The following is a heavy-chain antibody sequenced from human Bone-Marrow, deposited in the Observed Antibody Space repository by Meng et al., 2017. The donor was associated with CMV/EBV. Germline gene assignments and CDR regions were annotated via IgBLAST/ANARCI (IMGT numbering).Heavy chain of an antibody. CDR3: ARGPRGGYCSSTSCYSFDY. J-gene: IGHJ4*02. Sequence: SQTLPLTCAISGDSVSSNSAAWNWIRQSPSRGLEWLGRTYYRSKWYNDYAVSVKSRITINPDTSKNQFSLQLNSVTPEDTAVYYCARGPRGGYCSSTSCYSFDYWGQGTLVTVSS. D-gene: IGHD2-2*02. CDR2: TYYRSKWYN. CDR1: GDSVSSNSAA. V-gene: IGHV6-1*01.